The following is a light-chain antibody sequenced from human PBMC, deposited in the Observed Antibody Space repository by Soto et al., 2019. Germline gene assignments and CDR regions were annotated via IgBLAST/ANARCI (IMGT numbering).Light chain of an antibody. CDR2: DAS. CDR1: QSISNW. Sequence: DIQMTKSPSTLSASVGDRVTITCRASQSISNWLAWYQQKPGKAPKLLIYDASSLQSGVPSRFSGHGSGTDFTLTISSLQPDDFATYYCQQYNSYTTFGQGTKVDIK. J-gene: IGKJ2*01. CDR3: QQYNSYTT. V-gene: IGKV1-5*01.